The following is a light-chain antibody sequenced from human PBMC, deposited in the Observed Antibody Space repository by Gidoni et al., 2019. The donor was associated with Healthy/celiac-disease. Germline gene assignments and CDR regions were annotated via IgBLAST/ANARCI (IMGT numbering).Light chain of an antibody. CDR2: AAS. J-gene: IGKJ1*01. CDR3: QQSYSTPQT. V-gene: IGKV1-39*01. Sequence: DIQMTQSPSSLSASVGDRVTITCRASQSISSYLNWYQQKPGKAPKLLIYAASSLQIGVPSRFSGSGSGTDFTLIISSLQPEDFATYYCQQSYSTPQTFGQGTKVEIK. CDR1: QSISSY.